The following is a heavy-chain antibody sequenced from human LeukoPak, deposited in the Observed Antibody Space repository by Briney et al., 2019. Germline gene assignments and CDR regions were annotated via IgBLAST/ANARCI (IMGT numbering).Heavy chain of an antibody. V-gene: IGHV4-34*01. J-gene: IGHJ4*02. CDR3: ARGQDCGGDCYTYYFDY. CDR2: INHSGST. CDR1: GESFSGYY. Sequence: SETLSLTCAVYGESFSGYYWSWIRQPPGKGLEWIGEINHSGSTNYNPSLKSRVTISVDTSKNQFSLKLGSVTAADTAVYYCARGQDCGGDCYTYYFDYWGQGTLVTVSS. D-gene: IGHD2-21*02.